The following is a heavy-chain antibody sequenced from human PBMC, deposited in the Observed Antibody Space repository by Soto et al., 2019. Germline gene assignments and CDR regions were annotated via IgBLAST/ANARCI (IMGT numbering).Heavy chain of an antibody. CDR1: GYTFASFY. V-gene: IGHV1-46*01. D-gene: IGHD6-13*01. CDR2: INPSGGST. CDR3: ARDTSSNWYYFDY. Sequence: VKVSCKASGYTFASFYMHWVRQAPGQGLEWMGIINPSGGSTTYAQKFQGRVTMTRDTSTSTVYMELSSLRSEDTAVYYCARDTSSNWYYFDYWGQGTRVTVSS. J-gene: IGHJ4*02.